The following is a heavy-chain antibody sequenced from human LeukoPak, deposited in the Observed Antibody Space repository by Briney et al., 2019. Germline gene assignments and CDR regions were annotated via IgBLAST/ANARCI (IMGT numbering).Heavy chain of an antibody. CDR3: ARDHYDSSGYYFDY. CDR1: GYTFTGYY. CDR2: INPNSGGT. J-gene: IGHJ4*02. Sequence: GASVKVSCKASGYTFTGYYMHWVRQAPGQGLEWMGWINPNSGGTNYAQKFQGRVTMTRDTSISTAYMELSRLRSDDAAVYYCARDHYDSSGYYFDYWGQATLVTVSS. V-gene: IGHV1-2*02. D-gene: IGHD3-22*01.